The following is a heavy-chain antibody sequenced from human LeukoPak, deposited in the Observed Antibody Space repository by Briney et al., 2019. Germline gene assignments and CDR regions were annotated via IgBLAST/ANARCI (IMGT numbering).Heavy chain of an antibody. CDR2: ISSSGSTI. D-gene: IGHD2-15*01. J-gene: IGHJ4*02. CDR3: ARPYCCGGSCYYYFDY. Sequence: PGGSLRLSCAASGFTFSSYAMSWVRQAPGKGLEWVSYISSSGSTIYYADSVKGRFTISRDNAKNSLYLQMNSLRAEDTAVYYCARPYCCGGSCYYYFDYWGQGTLVTVSS. V-gene: IGHV3-48*04. CDR1: GFTFSSYA.